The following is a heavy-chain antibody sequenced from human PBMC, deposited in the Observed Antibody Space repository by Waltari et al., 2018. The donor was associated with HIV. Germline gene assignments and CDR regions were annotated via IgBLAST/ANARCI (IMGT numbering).Heavy chain of an antibody. D-gene: IGHD3-9*01. V-gene: IGHV4-61*02. J-gene: IGHJ2*01. CDR2: VYISGAA. CDR3: ARGLDILTGYYHWFSDL. Sequence: QVQLQESGPGLVKPSQTLSLTCTVSGGSITSGSYYWIWIRQPAGKGLEWIGRVYISGAADYGPSLMSRVTRPLDTSKNQFSLKLSSVTAADTAVYYCARGLDILTGYYHWFSDLWGRDTLVTVSS. CDR1: GGSITSGSYY.